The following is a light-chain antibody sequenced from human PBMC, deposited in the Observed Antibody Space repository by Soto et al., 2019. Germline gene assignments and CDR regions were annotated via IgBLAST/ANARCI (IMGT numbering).Light chain of an antibody. CDR1: QSLSGT. CDR3: QQRTLWPRT. J-gene: IGKJ1*01. CDR2: GAS. Sequence: EIVLTQSPATLSLSPGERATLSCRASQSLSGTLAWFQQKPGQPPRLLIYGASNRATGIPARFTASGSGTDFTLTISSREPEDFAVYYCQQRTLWPRTFGKGTKVDIK. V-gene: IGKV3-11*01.